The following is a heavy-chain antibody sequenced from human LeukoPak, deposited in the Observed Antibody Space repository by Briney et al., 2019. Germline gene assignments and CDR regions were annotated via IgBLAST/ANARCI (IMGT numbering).Heavy chain of an antibody. D-gene: IGHD3-22*01. Sequence: GGSLRLSCEASGVTFSSYVMSWVRQAPGKGPEWVSGISGSGGGTYYADSVKGRFAISRDNSKNTLYLQMNSLRAEDTAVYYCAKGAKGDYYDSSGYYYWGQGALVTVSS. CDR3: AKGAKGDYYDSSGYYY. CDR1: GVTFSSYV. J-gene: IGHJ4*02. V-gene: IGHV3-23*01. CDR2: ISGSGGGT.